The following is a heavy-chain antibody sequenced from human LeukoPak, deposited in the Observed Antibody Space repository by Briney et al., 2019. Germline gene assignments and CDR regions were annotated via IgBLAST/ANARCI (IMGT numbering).Heavy chain of an antibody. CDR3: ARGPDSNDWYFAL. J-gene: IGHJ2*01. CDR2: LYSGGST. CDR1: GFTVSSNY. V-gene: IGHV3-66*01. Sequence: GGSLRLSCAASGFTVSSNYMSWVRQAPGKGLEWVSLLYSGGSTYYADSVKGRFTISRDNSKNTVYLQMNSLRAEDTAVYYCARGPDSNDWYFALWGRGTLVTVSS. D-gene: IGHD1-14*01.